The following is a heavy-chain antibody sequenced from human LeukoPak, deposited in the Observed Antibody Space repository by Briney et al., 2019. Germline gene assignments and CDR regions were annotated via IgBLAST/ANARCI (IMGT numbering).Heavy chain of an antibody. D-gene: IGHD1-26*01. CDR3: AREVGATNFDY. J-gene: IGHJ4*02. Sequence: GGSLRLSCAASGFTVSSNYMSWVRQAPGKGLEWVSAIYSGGSTYYADSVKGRFTISRDNSKNTLYLQMNSLRAEDTAVYYCAREVGATNFDYWGQGTLVTVSS. CDR1: GFTVSSNY. V-gene: IGHV3-66*01. CDR2: IYSGGST.